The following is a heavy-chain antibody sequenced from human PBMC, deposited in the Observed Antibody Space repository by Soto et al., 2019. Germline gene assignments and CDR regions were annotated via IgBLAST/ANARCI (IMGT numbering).Heavy chain of an antibody. V-gene: IGHV4-61*01. CDR3: ARTTAVPNTPRSRYFFDY. D-gene: IGHD4-17*01. CDR2: VYYSGTT. Sequence: PSETLSLTCSVSGGSVSNKTYYWSWIRQPPGKRLEWIGYVYYSGTTNYNPSLKSRVTISVDLSKNQFSLRLSSVTTADTALYYCARTTAVPNTPRSRYFFDYWGRGTLVTSPQ. CDR1: GGSVSNKTYY. J-gene: IGHJ4*02.